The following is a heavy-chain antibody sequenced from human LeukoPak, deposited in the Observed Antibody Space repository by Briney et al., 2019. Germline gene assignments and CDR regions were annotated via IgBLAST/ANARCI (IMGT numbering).Heavy chain of an antibody. CDR1: GFTFSNYW. CDR2: LNADGNSI. CDR3: ARVVGSSGWYLGY. D-gene: IGHD6-19*01. J-gene: IGHJ4*02. V-gene: IGHV3-74*01. Sequence: GGSLRLSCAASGFTFSNYWMHWVRQAPGKGLVWVSRLNADGNSITYADSVRGRFTISRDNAKNTVHLQMNSLRAEDTAVYYCARVVGSSGWYLGYWGQGTLVTVSS.